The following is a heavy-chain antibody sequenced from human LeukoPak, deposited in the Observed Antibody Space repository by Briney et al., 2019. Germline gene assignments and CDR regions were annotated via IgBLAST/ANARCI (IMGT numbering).Heavy chain of an antibody. D-gene: IGHD2-2*01. Sequence: GGSLRLSCAVSGFAFSRHWVNWVRQAPGKGLEWVAKINQYGTEKYYVDSVKGRFTISRDNAKNSLYLQMNSLRAEDTAVYYCAREVREVPHWGQGTLVTVSS. V-gene: IGHV3-7*04. J-gene: IGHJ4*02. CDR2: INQYGTEK. CDR3: AREVREVPH. CDR1: GFAFSRHW.